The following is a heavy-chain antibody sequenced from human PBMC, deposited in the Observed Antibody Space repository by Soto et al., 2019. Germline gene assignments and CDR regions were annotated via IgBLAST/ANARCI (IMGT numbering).Heavy chain of an antibody. V-gene: IGHV4-30-2*01. D-gene: IGHD1-7*01. CDR3: ARDQGRLNWNYEGWFDP. CDR1: GDSISSGNHS. J-gene: IGHJ5*02. CDR2: IYHSRST. Sequence: SETLALTFTVSGDSISSGNHSWNRIRQPTPKGLEWIGYIYHSRSTYYNPSLKSRVTISVDRSKNQFSLKLSSVTAADTAAYYCARDQGRLNWNYEGWFDPWGQGTLVTVSS.